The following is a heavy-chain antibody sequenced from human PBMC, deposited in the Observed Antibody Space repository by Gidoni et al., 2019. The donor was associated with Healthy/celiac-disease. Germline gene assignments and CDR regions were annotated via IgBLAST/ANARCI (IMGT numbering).Heavy chain of an antibody. Sequence: EVQLVEAGGGLVQPGGSLRLSCAASGFPVSSSYMSWVRQAPGKGLAWVSFIYSSGSTYYADSVKGRFTISRDNSKNTLYLQMNSLRAEDTAVYYSAASCGGDCSRWFDPWGQGTLVTVSS. CDR3: AASCGGDCSRWFDP. CDR1: GFPVSSSY. CDR2: IYSSGST. D-gene: IGHD2-21*02. V-gene: IGHV3-66*01. J-gene: IGHJ5*02.